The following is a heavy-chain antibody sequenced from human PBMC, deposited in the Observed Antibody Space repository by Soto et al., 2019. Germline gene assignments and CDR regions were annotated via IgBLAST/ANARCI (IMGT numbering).Heavy chain of an antibody. CDR2: VHNSGST. V-gene: IGHV4-30-4*01. CDR3: ARERPDGARLDP. J-gene: IGHJ5*02. D-gene: IGHD6-6*01. CDR1: GGSISSGDYY. Sequence: QVQLQESGPGLVKPSQTLSLTCTVSGGSISSGDYYWSWIRQPPGKGLEWIGYVHNSGSTYYNPALKSRVTISVDPSKNQSPLKLSSVPAADTAVYYCARERPDGARLDPWGQGTLVTVSS.